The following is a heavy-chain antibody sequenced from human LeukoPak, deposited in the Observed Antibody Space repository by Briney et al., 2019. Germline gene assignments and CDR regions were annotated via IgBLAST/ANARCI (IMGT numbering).Heavy chain of an antibody. CDR2: ISYDGSNK. D-gene: IGHD3-10*01. CDR3: AKVDYFGSGGFRSIDY. V-gene: IGHV3-30*18. Sequence: GGSLRLSCEASGFIFSSYGRHWVRQAPGEGLEWVAIISYDGSNKYYADSVKGRFTISRDNSQSTVHLQMNSLRVEETALYYCAKVDYFGSGGFRSIDYWGQGTLVTVSS. J-gene: IGHJ4*02. CDR1: GFIFSSYG.